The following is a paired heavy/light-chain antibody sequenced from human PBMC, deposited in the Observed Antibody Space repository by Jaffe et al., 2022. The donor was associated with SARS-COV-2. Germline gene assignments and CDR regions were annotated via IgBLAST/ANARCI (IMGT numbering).Light chain of an antibody. CDR3: QHYNNWPYT. Sequence: EIVMTQSPATLSVSPGERATLSCRASQSVSSNLAWYQQKPGQAPRLLIYGASARATGIPARFSGSGSGTEFTLTISSLQSEDFAVYYCQHYNNWPYTFGQGTNLEIK. CDR2: GAS. J-gene: IGKJ2*01. V-gene: IGKV3-15*01. CDR1: QSVSSN.
Heavy chain of an antibody. V-gene: IGHV3-20*01. Sequence: EVQLVESGGGVVRPGGSLRLSCAASGFTFDDYGMSWVRQAPGKGLEWVSGISWNGGGTGYADSVKGRFTISRDNAKNSLYLQMNSLRAEDTALYHCARALYHYGSGTTYYYYGMDVWGQGTTVTVSS. CDR1: GFTFDDYG. CDR3: ARALYHYGSGTTYYYYGMDV. J-gene: IGHJ6*02. D-gene: IGHD3-10*01. CDR2: ISWNGGGT.